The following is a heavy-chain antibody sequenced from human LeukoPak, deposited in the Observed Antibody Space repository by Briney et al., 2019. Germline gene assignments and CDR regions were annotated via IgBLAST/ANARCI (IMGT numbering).Heavy chain of an antibody. CDR2: ISGSGGST. CDR3: AKAPLSYASNNWFDP. V-gene: IGHV3-23*01. Sequence: GGSLRLSCAASGCTFSSYAMSWVRKAPGKGLEWVSAISGSGGSTYYADSVKGRFTISRDNSKNTLYLQMNSLRAEDTAVYYCAKAPLSYASNNWFDPWGQGTLVTVSS. D-gene: IGHD2-2*01. CDR1: GCTFSSYA. J-gene: IGHJ5*02.